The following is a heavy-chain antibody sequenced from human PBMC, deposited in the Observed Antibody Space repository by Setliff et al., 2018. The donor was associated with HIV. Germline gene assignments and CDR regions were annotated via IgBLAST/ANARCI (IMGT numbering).Heavy chain of an antibody. J-gene: IGHJ6*03. Sequence: PSETLSLTCTVSGGSISSYYWSWIRQPPGKGLEWIGYIYYSGSTNYNPSLKSRVTISVDTSKNQFSLKLSSVTAADTAVYYCARGAPYYDILTGYYSYYYYYMDVWGKGTTVTVSS. V-gene: IGHV4-59*01. CDR1: GGSISSYY. CDR3: ARGAPYYDILTGYYSYYYYYMDV. CDR2: IYYSGST. D-gene: IGHD3-9*01.